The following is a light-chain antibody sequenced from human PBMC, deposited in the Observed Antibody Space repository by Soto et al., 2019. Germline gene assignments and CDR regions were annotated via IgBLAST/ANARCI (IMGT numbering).Light chain of an antibody. CDR3: TSYTSSSTNYV. J-gene: IGLJ1*01. CDR2: EVT. CDR1: SSDIGGYNY. V-gene: IGLV2-14*01. Sequence: QSALTQPVSVSGSPGQSITISCTGTSSDIGGYNYVSWYQQHPGKAPKLMIYEVTNRPSGLSNRFSGSKSGNTASLTISGLQAEDEADYYCTSYTSSSTNYVFGTGTKLTVL.